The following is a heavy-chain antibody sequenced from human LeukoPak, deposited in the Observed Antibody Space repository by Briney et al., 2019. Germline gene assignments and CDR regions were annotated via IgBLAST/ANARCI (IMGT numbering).Heavy chain of an antibody. CDR1: GFTLTNYW. CDR3: ATRDIVDSSGPGDPEGYYYYGMDV. D-gene: IGHD6-19*01. V-gene: IGHV5-51*01. Sequence: GESLKISCQDSGFTLTNYWIGWVRQMPGKGLEWMGIIYPGDSDTRYSPSFQGQVTISADKSISTAYLQWSSLKASDTAMYYCATRDIVDSSGPGDPEGYYYYGMDVWGQGTTVTVSS. J-gene: IGHJ6*02. CDR2: IYPGDSDT.